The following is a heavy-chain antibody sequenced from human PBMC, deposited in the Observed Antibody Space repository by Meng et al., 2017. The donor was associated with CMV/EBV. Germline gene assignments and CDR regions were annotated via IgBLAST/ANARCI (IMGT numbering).Heavy chain of an antibody. Sequence: KVSCKASGGTFSSYTISWVRQAPGQGLEWMGRIIPILGIANYAQKFQGRVTITAEKSTSTAYMELSSLRSEDTAVYYCAAGAGGVFSGYFDYWGQGTLVTVSS. CDR3: AAGAGGVFSGYFDY. J-gene: IGHJ4*02. V-gene: IGHV1-69*02. D-gene: IGHD2-8*02. CDR1: GGTFSSYT. CDR2: IIPILGIA.